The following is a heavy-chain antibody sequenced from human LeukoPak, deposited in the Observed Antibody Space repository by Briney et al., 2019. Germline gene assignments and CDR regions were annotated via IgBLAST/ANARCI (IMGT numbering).Heavy chain of an antibody. CDR1: GASISSGDFY. D-gene: IGHD4-23*01. CDR3: ARDFFIRGGKADAFDI. Sequence: PSETLSLTCTVSGASISSGDFYWNWIRQPPGKGLEWIGYIYYSGSTNYNPSLKSRVTISVDTSKNQFSLKLSSVTATDTAVYYCARDFFIRGGKADAFDIWGQGTMVTVSS. J-gene: IGHJ3*02. V-gene: IGHV4-61*08. CDR2: IYYSGST.